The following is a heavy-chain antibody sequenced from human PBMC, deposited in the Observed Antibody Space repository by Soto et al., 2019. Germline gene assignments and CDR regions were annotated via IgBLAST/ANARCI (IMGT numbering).Heavy chain of an antibody. CDR1: GFTFDDYT. D-gene: IGHD6-19*01. CDR2: ISWDGGST. CDR3: VKDRAAVTGAYYYYALDV. J-gene: IGHJ6*02. Sequence: EVQLVESGGVVVQPGGSLRLSCAASGFTFDDYTMHWVRQAPGKGLEWVSLISWDGGSTYYADSVKGRFTISRDNIKNSLHLQMNSVRAEDTALYYCVKDRAAVTGAYYYYALDVWGQGTTVTVSS. V-gene: IGHV3-43*01.